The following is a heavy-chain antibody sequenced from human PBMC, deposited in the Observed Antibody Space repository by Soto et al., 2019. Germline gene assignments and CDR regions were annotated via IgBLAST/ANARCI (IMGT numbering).Heavy chain of an antibody. CDR1: GYTFTTYA. Sequence: QVQLVQSGAEVKKPGASVKVSCKASGYTFTTYAISWVRQAPGQGLEWMGWISTHSGSTDYAPNLQGRVSMTTDTSTSTAYMELRSLRSDDTAVYYSTGDRLHKTSSITFAYWGQGALVTVSS. CDR2: ISTHSGST. V-gene: IGHV1-18*01. CDR3: TGDRLHKTSSITFAY. D-gene: IGHD6-6*01. J-gene: IGHJ4*02.